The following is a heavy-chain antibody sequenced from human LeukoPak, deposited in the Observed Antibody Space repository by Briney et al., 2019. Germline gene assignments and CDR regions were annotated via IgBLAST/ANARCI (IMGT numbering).Heavy chain of an antibody. Sequence: SVKVSCKASGGTFSSYAISWVRQAPGQGLEWMGGIIPIFGTANYAQKFQGRVTITADESTSTAYMELSSLRSEDTAVYYCARDRTSQTNQNHDAFDIWGQGTMVTVSS. CDR1: GGTFSSYA. CDR3: ARDRTSQTNQNHDAFDI. CDR2: IIPIFGTA. D-gene: IGHD1-7*01. V-gene: IGHV1-69*13. J-gene: IGHJ3*02.